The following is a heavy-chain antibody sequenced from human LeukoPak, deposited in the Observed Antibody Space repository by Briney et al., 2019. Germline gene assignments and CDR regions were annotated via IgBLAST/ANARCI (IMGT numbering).Heavy chain of an antibody. CDR1: GYIFTGYY. J-gene: IGHJ3*02. CDR2: INLNSGDT. V-gene: IGHV1-2*02. Sequence: ASVKVSCKASGYIFTGYYMHWVQQAPGQGLEWVGEINLNSGDTYPAQKFQGKVTMTRDTSMSTAYMELSSLRSDDTAVYYCARDPTNGVPDAFDIWGQGTMVTVSS. CDR3: ARDPTNGVPDAFDI. D-gene: IGHD2-8*01.